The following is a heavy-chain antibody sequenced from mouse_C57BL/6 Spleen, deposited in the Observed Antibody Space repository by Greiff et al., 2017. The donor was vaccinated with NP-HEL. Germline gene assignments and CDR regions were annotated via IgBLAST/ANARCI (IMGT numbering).Heavy chain of an antibody. CDR3: ARTGDYEDYAMDY. J-gene: IGHJ4*01. CDR2: INPSTGGT. Sequence: VQLQQSGPELVKPGASVKISCKASGYSFTGYYMNWVKQSPEKSLEWIGEINPSTGGTTYNQKFKAKATLTVDKSSSTAYMQLKSLTSEDSAVYYCARTGDYEDYAMDYWGQGTSVTVSS. V-gene: IGHV1-42*01. CDR1: GYSFTGYY. D-gene: IGHD2-4*01.